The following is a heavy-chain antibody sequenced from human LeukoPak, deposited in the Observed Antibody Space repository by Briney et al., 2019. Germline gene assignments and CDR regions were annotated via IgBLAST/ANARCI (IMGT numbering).Heavy chain of an antibody. Sequence: GRSLRLSCAASTFTFSSYTMNWVRQAPGTGLEWASSISSSGSYIYYADSLKGRFTVSRDNARKSLYLQMNSLRAEDTAVYYCARASDHDWGSYRWDAFDIWGQGTMVTVSS. V-gene: IGHV3-21*01. D-gene: IGHD3-16*02. J-gene: IGHJ3*02. CDR1: TFTFSSYT. CDR2: ISSSGSYI. CDR3: ARASDHDWGSYRWDAFDI.